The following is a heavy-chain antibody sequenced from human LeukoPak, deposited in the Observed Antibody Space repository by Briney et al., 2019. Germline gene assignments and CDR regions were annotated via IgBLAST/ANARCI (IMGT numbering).Heavy chain of an antibody. CDR3: ARPYYYDSSGYYNWFDP. V-gene: IGHV1-2*02. Sequence: GASVKVSCKASGYTFTGYYTHWVRQAPGQGLEWMGWINPNSGGANYAQKFQGRVTMTRDTSISTAYMELSRLRSDDTAVYYCARPYYYDSSGYYNWFDPWGQGTLVTVSS. CDR1: GYTFTGYY. D-gene: IGHD3-22*01. J-gene: IGHJ5*02. CDR2: INPNSGGA.